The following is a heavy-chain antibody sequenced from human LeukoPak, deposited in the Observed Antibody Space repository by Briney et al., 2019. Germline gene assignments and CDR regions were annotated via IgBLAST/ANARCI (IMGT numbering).Heavy chain of an antibody. CDR2: INSNGSRT. CDR3: ASAYFMDV. J-gene: IGHJ6*03. Sequence: PGGSLRLSCAASGFTFRTYWMHWVRQAPGKGLVWVSSINSNGSRTDYADSVEGRFSISRDNAENTLYLQMNSLRAEDTAVYYCASAYFMDVWGKGTTVTVSS. V-gene: IGHV3-74*01. CDR1: GFTFRTYW.